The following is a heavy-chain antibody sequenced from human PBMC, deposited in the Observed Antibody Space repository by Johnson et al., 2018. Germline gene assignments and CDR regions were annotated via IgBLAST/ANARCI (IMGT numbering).Heavy chain of an antibody. CDR3: ARDIYYCSNGICSLNDAFDI. Sequence: VQMVESGGGLVQPRGSLRLSRAASGFTFSRYEMQWVRQDKGKGLEWVSGIGTAGDTDYADSVKGPFTLSRDYSKITVYLQMNSLRVEDTSVYYCARDIYYCSNGICSLNDAFDIWGRATLVTVSS. D-gene: IGHD2-8*01. CDR1: GFTFSRYE. J-gene: IGHJ3*02. V-gene: IGHV3-13*01. CDR2: IGTAGDT.